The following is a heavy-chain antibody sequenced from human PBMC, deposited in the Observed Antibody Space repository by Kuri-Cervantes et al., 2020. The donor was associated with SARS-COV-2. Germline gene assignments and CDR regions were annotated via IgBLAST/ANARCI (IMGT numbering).Heavy chain of an antibody. CDR1: GVSISSDY. J-gene: IGHJ4*02. CDR3: ARGSGIWYYYDSSGSPYYFDY. CDR2: IYYSGST. D-gene: IGHD3-22*01. V-gene: IGHV4-39*07. Sequence: SETLSLTCTVSGVSISSDYWSWIRQPPGKGLEWIGSIYYSGSTYYNPSLKSRVTISVDTSKNQFSLKLSSVTAADTAVYYCARGSGIWYYYDSSGSPYYFDYWGQGTLVTVSS.